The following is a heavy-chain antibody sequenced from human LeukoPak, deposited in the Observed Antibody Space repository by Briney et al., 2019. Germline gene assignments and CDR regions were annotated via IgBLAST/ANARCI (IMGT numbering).Heavy chain of an antibody. V-gene: IGHV4-59*01. D-gene: IGHD1-14*01. CDR3: ARDLRTVYRRENFSWFDP. Sequence: NPSETLSLTCTVSGGSISSYYWSWLRQPPGKGLEWIGYIYYSGSTNYNPSLKSRVTISVDTSKNQFSLKLSSVTAADTAVYYCARDLRTVYRRENFSWFDPWGQGTLVTVSS. CDR2: IYYSGST. J-gene: IGHJ5*02. CDR1: GGSISSYY.